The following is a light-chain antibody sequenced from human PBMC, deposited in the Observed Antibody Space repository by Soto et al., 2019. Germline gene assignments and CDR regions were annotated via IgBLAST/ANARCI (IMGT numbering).Light chain of an antibody. CDR1: TGAVTGGYY. Sequence: QAVVTQEPSLTVSPGGTVTLTCASSTGAVTGGYYPNWFQQKPGQAPRALIYSTNNKYSWTPARFSGSLLGGKAALTLSGVQPEDEADYYCLLYYGGQVGVFGGGTKLTVL. CDR3: LLYYGGQVGV. V-gene: IGLV7-43*01. J-gene: IGLJ2*01. CDR2: STN.